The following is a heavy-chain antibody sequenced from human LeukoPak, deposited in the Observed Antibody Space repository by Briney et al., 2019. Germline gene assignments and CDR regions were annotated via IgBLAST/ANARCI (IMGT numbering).Heavy chain of an antibody. CDR3: ARGRGSSCTTNLDY. CDR1: GYTFTSYY. V-gene: IGHV1-8*02. J-gene: IGHJ4*02. Sequence: ASVKVSCKASGYTFTSYYMHWVRQATGQGLEWMGWMNPNSGNTGYAQKFQGRVTMTRNTSISTAYMELSSLRSEDTAVYYCARGRGSSCTTNLDYWGQGTLVTVSS. D-gene: IGHD1-26*01. CDR2: MNPNSGNT.